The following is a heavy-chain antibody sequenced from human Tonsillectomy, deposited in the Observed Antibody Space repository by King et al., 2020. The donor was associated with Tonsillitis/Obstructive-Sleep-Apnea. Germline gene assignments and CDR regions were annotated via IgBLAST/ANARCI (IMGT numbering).Heavy chain of an antibody. V-gene: IGHV1-18*01. J-gene: IGHJ4*02. CDR3: AIIPYDYIWGSPFDY. CDR1: GYTFTSYG. Sequence: LVQSGAEVKKPGASVKVSCKASGYTFTSYGISWVRQAPGQGLEWMGWISAYNGNTNYAQKLQGRVTMTTDTSTSTAYMELRSLRSDDTAVYYCAIIPYDYIWGSPFDYWGQGTLVTVSS. CDR2: ISAYNGNT. D-gene: IGHD3-16*01.